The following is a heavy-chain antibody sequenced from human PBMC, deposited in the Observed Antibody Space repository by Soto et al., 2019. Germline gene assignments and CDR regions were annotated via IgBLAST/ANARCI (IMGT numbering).Heavy chain of an antibody. J-gene: IGHJ6*02. CDR3: ARRGYYYGSGSYYRSGYYYYGMDV. D-gene: IGHD3-10*01. CDR2: IIPIFGTA. Sequence: QVQLVQSGAEVQKPGSSVKVSCKASGGTFSSYAISWVRQAPGQGLEWMGGIIPIFGTANYAQKFQGRVTITADESTSTAYMELSSLRSEDTAVYYCARRGYYYGSGSYYRSGYYYYGMDVWGQGTTVTVSS. V-gene: IGHV1-69*01. CDR1: GGTFSSYA.